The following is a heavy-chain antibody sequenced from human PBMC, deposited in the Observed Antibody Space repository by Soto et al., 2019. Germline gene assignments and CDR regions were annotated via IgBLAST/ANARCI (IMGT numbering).Heavy chain of an antibody. CDR2: IIPILDTT. CDR1: GGTSSSYA. D-gene: IGHD4-4*01. CDR3: ASGGTTVNRRFDF. V-gene: IGHV1-69*01. J-gene: IGHJ4*02. Sequence: QVQVVQSGAEVKKPGSSVRVSGQASGGTSSSYAITWMRQAPGQGLEWMGGIIPILDTTDYAQKFQGRVTFTADESTSTVYMELSSLTSEDTAVYYCASGGTTVNRRFDFWGQGTLVTVSS.